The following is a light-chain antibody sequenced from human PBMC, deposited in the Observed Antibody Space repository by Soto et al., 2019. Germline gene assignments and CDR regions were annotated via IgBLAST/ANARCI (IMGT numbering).Light chain of an antibody. J-gene: IGLJ1*01. CDR1: SSNIGGNS. Sequence: QSVLTQPPSVSAAPGQKVTISCSGSSSNIGGNSVSWYQQLPGTAPKLLIYDDNKRPSGIPDRFSGSKSGTSATLGITGFQTGDEADYYCGSWDSSVSAYVFXTGTKGTVL. CDR3: GSWDSSVSAYV. CDR2: DDN. V-gene: IGLV1-51*01.